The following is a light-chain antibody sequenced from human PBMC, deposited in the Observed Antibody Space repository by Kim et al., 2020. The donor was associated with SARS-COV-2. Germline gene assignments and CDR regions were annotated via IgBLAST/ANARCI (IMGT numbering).Light chain of an antibody. CDR1: QSVLYSSNDKNY. CDR2: WAS. J-gene: IGKJ2*01. V-gene: IGKV4-1*01. CDR3: QQYYSSPYT. Sequence: DIVMTQSPDSLPVSLGERATINCKSSQSVLYSSNDKNYLAWYQQKPGQPPKLLIYWASTRGSGVPDRFSGSGSGTDFTLTISSLQAEDVAVYYCQQYYSSPYTFGQGTKLE.